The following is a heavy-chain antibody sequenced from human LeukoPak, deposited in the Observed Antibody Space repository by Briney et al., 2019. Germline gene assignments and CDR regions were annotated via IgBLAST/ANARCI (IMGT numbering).Heavy chain of an antibody. CDR2: INPSGGST. J-gene: IGHJ3*02. Sequence: GGSVKVSCKASGYTFTSYYMHWVRQAPGQGLEWMGIINPSGGSTSYAQKFQGRVTMTRDTSTSTVYMELSSLRSEDTAVYYCARGGEMALLGTAEDAFDIWGQGTMVTVSS. D-gene: IGHD5-24*01. CDR1: GYTFTSYY. CDR3: ARGGEMALLGTAEDAFDI. V-gene: IGHV1-46*01.